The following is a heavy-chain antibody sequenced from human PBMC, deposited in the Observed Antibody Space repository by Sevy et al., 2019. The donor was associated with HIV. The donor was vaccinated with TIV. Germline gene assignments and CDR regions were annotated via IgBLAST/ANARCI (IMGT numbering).Heavy chain of an antibody. Sequence: GGSLRLSCAASGFTFSSYGMHWVRQAPGKGLEWVAVISYDGSNKYYADSVKGRFTISRDNSKKTLYLQMNSLRAEDTAVYYCAKDRGGDGTVTAPPYYYYGMDVWGQGTTVTVSS. CDR3: AKDRGGDGTVTAPPYYYYGMDV. D-gene: IGHD4-17*01. J-gene: IGHJ6*02. CDR2: ISYDGSNK. V-gene: IGHV3-30*18. CDR1: GFTFSSYG.